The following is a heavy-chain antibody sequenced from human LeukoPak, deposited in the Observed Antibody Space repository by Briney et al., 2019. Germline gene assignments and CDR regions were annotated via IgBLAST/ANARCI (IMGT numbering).Heavy chain of an antibody. J-gene: IGHJ4*02. CDR3: ARGHYVILTGYYSFDY. D-gene: IGHD3-9*01. CDR2: INPNSGGT. Sequence: ASVKVSFRASGYTFTCYYMHWVRQAPGQGLEWMGWINPNSGGTNYAQKFQGRVTMTRDTSIRTAYMELSRLRSDDTAVYYCARGHYVILTGYYSFDYWGQGTLVTVSS. CDR1: GYTFTCYY. V-gene: IGHV1-2*02.